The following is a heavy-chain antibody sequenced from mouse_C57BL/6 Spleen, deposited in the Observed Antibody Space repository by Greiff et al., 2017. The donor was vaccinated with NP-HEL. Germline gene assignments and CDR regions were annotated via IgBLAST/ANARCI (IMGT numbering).Heavy chain of an antibody. Sequence: VESGEGLVKPGGSLKLSCAASGFTFSSYAMSWVRQTPEKRLEWVAYISSGGDYIYYADTVKGRFTISRDNARNTLYLQMSSLKSEDTAMYYCTRADDGYYSAYWGQGTLVTVSA. CDR1: GFTFSSYA. CDR3: TRADDGYYSAY. CDR2: ISSGGDYI. V-gene: IGHV5-9-1*02. D-gene: IGHD2-3*01. J-gene: IGHJ3*01.